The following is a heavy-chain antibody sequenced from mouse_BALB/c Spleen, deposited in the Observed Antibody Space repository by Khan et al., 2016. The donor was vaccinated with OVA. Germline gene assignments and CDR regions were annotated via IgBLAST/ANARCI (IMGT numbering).Heavy chain of an antibody. J-gene: IGHJ2*01. V-gene: IGHV1-87*01. Sequence: QVQLKQSGAELARPGASVKLSCKASGYTFTSYWMQWVKQRPGQGLEWIGTIYPGDGDTGYTQKFKGKATLTADKSSSTAYMQLSSLASEDSAVYYCASYRYDYFDYWGQGTTLTVSS. D-gene: IGHD2-14*01. CDR1: GYTFTSYW. CDR3: ASYRYDYFDY. CDR2: IYPGDGDT.